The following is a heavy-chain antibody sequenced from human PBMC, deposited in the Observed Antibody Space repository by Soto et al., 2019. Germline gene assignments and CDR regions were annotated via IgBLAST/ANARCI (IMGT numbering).Heavy chain of an antibody. CDR1: GFTFGDYA. D-gene: IGHD6-13*01. CDR3: TRDKGQWTIAAAGTVYYYYYMDV. V-gene: IGHV3-49*03. Sequence: GGSLRLSCTASGFTFGDYAMSWFRQAPGKGLEWVGFIRSKAYGGTTEYAASVKGRFTISRDDSKSIAYLQMNSLKTEDTAVYYCTRDKGQWTIAAAGTVYYYYYMDVWGKGTTVTVSS. CDR2: IRSKAYGGTT. J-gene: IGHJ6*03.